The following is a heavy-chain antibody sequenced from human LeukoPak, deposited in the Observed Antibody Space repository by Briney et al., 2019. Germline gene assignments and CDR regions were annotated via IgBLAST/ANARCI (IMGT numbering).Heavy chain of an antibody. Sequence: ASVKVSCKASGYTFTKYGITWVRQAPGQGLEWMGWINTNTGNPTYAQGFTGRFVFSLDTSVSTAYLQISSLKAEDTAVYYCARTYYYDGSGYSPDYWGQGTLVTVSS. D-gene: IGHD3-22*01. CDR3: ARTYYYDGSGYSPDY. CDR2: INTNTGNP. CDR1: GYTFTKYG. V-gene: IGHV7-4-1*02. J-gene: IGHJ4*02.